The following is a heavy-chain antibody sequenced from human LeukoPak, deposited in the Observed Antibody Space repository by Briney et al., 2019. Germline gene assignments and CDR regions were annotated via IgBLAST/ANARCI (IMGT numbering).Heavy chain of an antibody. CDR1: GGSISSYP. Sequence: PSETLSLTCTESGGSISSYPWSWIRQPPGRGLEWIGYIYYSGSTNYNPSLKSRVTISVDTSKSQFSLKLSSVTAADTAGYYCARYGSGSYLDAFDIWGQGTMVTVSS. CDR3: ARYGSGSYLDAFDI. J-gene: IGHJ3*02. CDR2: IYYSGST. D-gene: IGHD3-10*01. V-gene: IGHV4-59*08.